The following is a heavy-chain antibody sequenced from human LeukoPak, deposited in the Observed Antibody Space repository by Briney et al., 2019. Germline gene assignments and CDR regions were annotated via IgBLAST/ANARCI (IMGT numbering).Heavy chain of an antibody. CDR2: INHSGST. D-gene: IGHD6-13*01. CDR1: GGSFSGYY. CDR3: ARVGPYSSSCFDY. J-gene: IGHJ4*02. V-gene: IGHV4-34*01. Sequence: PSETLSLTCAVYGGSFSGYYWSWIRQPPGKGLEWIGEINHSGSTNYNPSLKSRVTISVDTSKNQFSLKLSSVTAADTAVYYCARVGPYSSSCFDYWGQGTLVTVSS.